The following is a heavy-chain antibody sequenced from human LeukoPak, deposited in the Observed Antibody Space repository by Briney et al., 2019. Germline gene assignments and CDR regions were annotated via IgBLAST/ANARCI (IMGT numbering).Heavy chain of an antibody. V-gene: IGHV1-69*05. J-gene: IGHJ4*02. CDR2: MIPTLGTR. D-gene: IGHD5-18*01. CDR3: ARGRRSGNSFCSDF. Sequence: GASVKVSCKASGGTFINYAIIWVRQAPGQGLEWMGGMIPTLGTRNYAQNFQGRATMTTDESTSTAYMELSSLRVEDTAVYYCARGRRSGNSFCSDFWGQGTLVTVSS. CDR1: GGTFINYA.